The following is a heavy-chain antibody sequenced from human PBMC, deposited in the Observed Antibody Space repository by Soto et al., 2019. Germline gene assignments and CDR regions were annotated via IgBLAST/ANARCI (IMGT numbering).Heavy chain of an antibody. CDR1: GFTFSSHG. Sequence: QVQLVESGGGVVQPGRSLRLSCAASGFTFSSHGMHWVRQVPGKGLEWVAVISHDGSGKYYTDSVQGRFTISRDNSKNTLYLQMTSLRVEDTAVYYCAKDLRPLIIWFGERWCQGTLVTVSS. D-gene: IGHD3-10*01. V-gene: IGHV3-30*18. J-gene: IGHJ4*02. CDR3: AKDLRPLIIWFGER. CDR2: ISHDGSGK.